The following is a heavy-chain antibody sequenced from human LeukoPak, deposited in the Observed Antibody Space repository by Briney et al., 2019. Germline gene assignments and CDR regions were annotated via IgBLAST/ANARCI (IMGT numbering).Heavy chain of an antibody. CDR3: ARDLGYGDYFDY. J-gene: IGHJ4*02. D-gene: IGHD3-16*01. CDR2: INSDGKTT. V-gene: IGHV3-74*01. Sequence: GGSLRLSCAASGFTFSNYWTYWVRQAPGKGLVRVSRINSDGKTTNYADSVKGRFTISRDNAKNSLYLQMNSLRAEDTAVYYCARDLGYGDYFDYWGQGTLVTVSS. CDR1: GFTFSNYW.